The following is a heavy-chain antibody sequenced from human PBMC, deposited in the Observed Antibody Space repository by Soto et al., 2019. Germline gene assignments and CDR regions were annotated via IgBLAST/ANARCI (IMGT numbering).Heavy chain of an antibody. J-gene: IGHJ6*03. Sequence: SETLSLTCAVYGGSFSGYYWSWIRQPPGKGLEWIGEINHSGSTNYNPSLKSRVTISVDTSKNQFSLKLSSVTAADTAVYYCAREVGVPAYYYYYYMDVWGKGTTVTVSS. CDR1: GGSFSGYY. D-gene: IGHD3-16*01. CDR3: AREVGVPAYYYYYYMDV. V-gene: IGHV4-34*01. CDR2: INHSGST.